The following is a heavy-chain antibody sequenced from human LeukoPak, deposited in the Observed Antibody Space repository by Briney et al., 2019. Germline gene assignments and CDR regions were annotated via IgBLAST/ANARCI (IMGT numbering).Heavy chain of an antibody. J-gene: IGHJ5*02. CDR3: ARGRGVATKRDWFDP. CDR1: GYTFTSYD. V-gene: IGHV1-8*01. CDR2: MNPNSGNT. D-gene: IGHD5-12*01. Sequence: ASVKVSCKASGYTFTSYDINWVRQATGQGLEWMGWMNPNSGNTGYAQKFQGRVTMTRNTSISTAYIELSSLRSEDTAVYYCARGRGVATKRDWFDPWGQGTLVTVSS.